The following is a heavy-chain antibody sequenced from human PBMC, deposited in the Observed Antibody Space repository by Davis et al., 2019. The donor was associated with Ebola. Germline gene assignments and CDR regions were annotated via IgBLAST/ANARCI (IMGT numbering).Heavy chain of an antibody. CDR1: GFTVSSNY. V-gene: IGHV3-53*01. Sequence: PGGSLRLSCAASGFTVSSNYMSWVRQAPGKGLEWVSVIYSGGSTYYSDSVKGRFTISRDNSKNTLYLQMNSLRAEDTAVYYCARDPSIVVVPAAIYYYYGMDVWGQGTTVTVSS. J-gene: IGHJ6*02. D-gene: IGHD2-2*01. CDR3: ARDPSIVVVPAAIYYYYGMDV. CDR2: IYSGGST.